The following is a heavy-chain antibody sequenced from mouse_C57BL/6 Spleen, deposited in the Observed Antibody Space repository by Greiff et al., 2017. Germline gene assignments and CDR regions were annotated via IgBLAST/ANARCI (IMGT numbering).Heavy chain of an antibody. D-gene: IGHD1-1*01. V-gene: IGHV5-9-1*02. CDR3: TRHYYGSSSFDY. Sequence: EVKLVESGEGLVKPGGSLKLSCAASGFTFSSYAMSWVRQTPEKRLEWVAYISSGGDYIYYADTVKGRFTISRDNARNTLYLQMSSLKSEDTAMYYCTRHYYGSSSFDYWGQGTTLTVSS. CDR2: ISSGGDYI. J-gene: IGHJ2*01. CDR1: GFTFSSYA.